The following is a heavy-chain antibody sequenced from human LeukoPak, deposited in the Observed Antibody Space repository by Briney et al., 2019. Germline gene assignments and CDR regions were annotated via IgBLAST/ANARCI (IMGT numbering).Heavy chain of an antibody. CDR1: GYTFTSYD. Sequence: ASVKVSCKASGYTFTSYDINWVRQAPGQGLEWMGWMNPNSGNTGYAQKFQGRVTITRNTSISTAYMELSSLRSEDTAVYYCARGRPIAAAGTRWFDPWGQGTLVTVSS. J-gene: IGHJ5*02. D-gene: IGHD6-13*01. V-gene: IGHV1-8*03. CDR3: ARGRPIAAAGTRWFDP. CDR2: MNPNSGNT.